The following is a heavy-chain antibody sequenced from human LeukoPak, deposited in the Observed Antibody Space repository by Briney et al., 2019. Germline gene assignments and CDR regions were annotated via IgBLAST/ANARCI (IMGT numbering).Heavy chain of an antibody. CDR1: GGSISSYY. V-gene: IGHV4-59*05. D-gene: IGHD2-15*01. CDR2: IYYSGST. Sequence: SETFSLTCTVYGGSISSYYWSWVRQPAGKGLEWIGSIYYSGSTYYNPSLKSRVTISVDTSKNQFSLKLSSVTAADTAVYYCARYCSGGSCYSDSDYWGQGTLVTVSS. J-gene: IGHJ4*02. CDR3: ARYCSGGSCYSDSDY.